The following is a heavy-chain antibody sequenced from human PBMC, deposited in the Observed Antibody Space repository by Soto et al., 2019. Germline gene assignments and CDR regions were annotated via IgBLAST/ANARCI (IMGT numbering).Heavy chain of an antibody. CDR2: CIPMFGTT. Sequence: QVQLVQSGAEVKKPGSSVKVSCKASGGTFTTYPINWVRQAPGQGLEWMGGCIPMFGTTNYAQKFQGRVTITADESTSTAYMELSSMRSEDTAMYYCARQFTAGDYQYWGQGTLVTVSS. J-gene: IGHJ4*02. V-gene: IGHV1-69*01. D-gene: IGHD4-17*01. CDR1: GGTFTTYP. CDR3: ARQFTAGDYQY.